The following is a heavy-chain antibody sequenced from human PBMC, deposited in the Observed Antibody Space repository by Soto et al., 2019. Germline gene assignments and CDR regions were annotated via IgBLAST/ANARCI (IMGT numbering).Heavy chain of an antibody. J-gene: IGHJ6*02. CDR1: GFTFSDYY. Sequence: GGSLRLSCAASGFTFSDYYISWIRQAPGKGLEWVSYISSSGSTIYYADSVKGRFTISRDNAKNSLYLQMNSLRAEDTAVYYCARASVVPAAMSFGGLRSTYGMDVWGQGTTVTVSS. CDR3: ARASVVPAAMSFGGLRSTYGMDV. CDR2: ISSSGSTI. D-gene: IGHD2-2*01. V-gene: IGHV3-11*01.